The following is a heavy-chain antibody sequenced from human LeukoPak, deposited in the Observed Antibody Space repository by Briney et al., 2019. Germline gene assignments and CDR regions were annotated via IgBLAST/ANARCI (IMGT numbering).Heavy chain of an antibody. CDR1: GFTFSSYW. D-gene: IGHD5-18*01. Sequence: GGSLRLSCAASGFTFSSYWMSWVRQPPGKGLEWVANIKEDGSEKYYVDSVKGRFTISRDNAKNSLYLQMNSPRAEDTAVYYCARDRRNNYGYYFDYWGQGTLVTVSS. CDR2: IKEDGSEK. CDR3: ARDRRNNYGYYFDY. J-gene: IGHJ4*02. V-gene: IGHV3-7*04.